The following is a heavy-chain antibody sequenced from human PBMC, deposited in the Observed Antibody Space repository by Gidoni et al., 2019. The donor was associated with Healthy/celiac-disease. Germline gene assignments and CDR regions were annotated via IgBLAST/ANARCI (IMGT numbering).Heavy chain of an antibody. CDR3: ARQGGYSYGLNWFDP. Sequence: QLPLQESGPGLVKPSETLSLPCTVSVGSISSRSYYWGWIRQPPGKGLEWIGSIYYSGSTYYNPSLKSRVTISVDTSKNQFSLKLSSVTAADTAVYYCARQGGYSYGLNWFDPWGQGTLVTVSS. D-gene: IGHD5-18*01. CDR1: VGSISSRSYY. V-gene: IGHV4-39*01. J-gene: IGHJ5*02. CDR2: IYYSGST.